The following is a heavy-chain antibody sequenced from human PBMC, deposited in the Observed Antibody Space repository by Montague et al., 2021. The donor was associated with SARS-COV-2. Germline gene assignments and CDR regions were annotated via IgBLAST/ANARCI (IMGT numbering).Heavy chain of an antibody. CDR3: ARETMTADAFDI. CDR2: VYIFCST. D-gene: IGHD1-14*01. J-gene: IGHJ3*02. Sequence: SETLSLTCTVSGASVGSSDWCWFRHSPRKGLEWVGYVYIFCSTDYYPSLKSRATISRDTSTYQFSLKVRSVTAADTAVYYCARETMTADAFDIWGQGTMVTVSS. CDR1: GASVGSSD. V-gene: IGHV4-59*02.